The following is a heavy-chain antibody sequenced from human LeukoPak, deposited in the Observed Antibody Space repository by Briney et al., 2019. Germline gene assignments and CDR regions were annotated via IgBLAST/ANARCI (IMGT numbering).Heavy chain of an antibody. CDR2: MNPNSGNA. V-gene: IGHV1-8*01. CDR1: GYTFTSYD. D-gene: IGHD6-13*01. J-gene: IGHJ4*02. Sequence: ASVKVSCKASGYTFTSYDINWVRQATGQGLEWMGWMNPNSGNAGYAQKFQGRVTMTRNTSISTAYMELSSLRSEDTAVYYCAGIAAAGNRNFDYWGQGTLVTVSS. CDR3: AGIAAAGNRNFDY.